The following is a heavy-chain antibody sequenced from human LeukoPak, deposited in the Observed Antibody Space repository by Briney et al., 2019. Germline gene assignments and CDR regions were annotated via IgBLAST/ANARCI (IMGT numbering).Heavy chain of an antibody. V-gene: IGHV6-1*01. D-gene: IGHD3-22*01. J-gene: IGHJ4*02. CDR2: TYYRSKWYN. Sequence: SQTLPLTCATSGDSVSSNSASWNWIRQSPSRGLEWLGRTYYRSKWYNDYAVSVKSRITINPDTSKNQFSLQLNSVTPDDTALYYCARMSSGTNYYDSWGQGTLVTVSS. CDR3: ARMSSGTNYYDS. CDR1: GDSVSSNSAS.